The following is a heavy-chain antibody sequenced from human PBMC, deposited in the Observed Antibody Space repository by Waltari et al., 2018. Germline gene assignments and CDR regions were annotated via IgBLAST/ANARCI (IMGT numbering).Heavy chain of an antibody. CDR3: ARDDRYCSGGSCYRWFDP. V-gene: IGHV4-38-2*02. CDR1: GYSISSGYY. Sequence: QVQLQESGPGLVKPSETLSLTCAVSGYSISSGYYWGWIRQPPGKGLEWIGSIYHSGSTYYNPSFRSRVTISVDTSKNQFSLKLSSVTAADTAVYYCARDDRYCSGGSCYRWFDPWGQGTLVTVSS. D-gene: IGHD2-15*01. J-gene: IGHJ5*02. CDR2: IYHSGST.